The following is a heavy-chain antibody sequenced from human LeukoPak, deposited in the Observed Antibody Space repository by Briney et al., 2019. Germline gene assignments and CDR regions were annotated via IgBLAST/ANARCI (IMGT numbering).Heavy chain of an antibody. CDR1: GYTFTSYG. J-gene: IGHJ5*02. CDR2: ISAYNGNT. V-gene: IGHV1-18*01. D-gene: IGHD4-11*01. CDR3: ARDLQNWFDP. Sequence: ASVKVSCKASGYTFTSYGISWVRQAPGQGLEWMGWISAYNGNTNYAQKLQGRVTITADESTSTAYMELSSLRSEDTAVYYCARDLQNWFDPWGQGTLVTVSS.